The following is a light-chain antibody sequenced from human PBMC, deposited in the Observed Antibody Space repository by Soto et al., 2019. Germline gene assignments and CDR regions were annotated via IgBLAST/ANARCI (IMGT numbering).Light chain of an antibody. CDR2: EVS. Sequence: QSVLTQPPSVSGSPGQSVTISCTGTSSDVGYYNRVSWYQQPPGTAPKLMVFEVSNRPSGVPDRFSGSKSGNTASLTISGLQAEDGADYYCSSYTSSSTNVFGTGTKVTVL. CDR3: SSYTSSSTNV. J-gene: IGLJ1*01. V-gene: IGLV2-18*02. CDR1: SSDVGYYNR.